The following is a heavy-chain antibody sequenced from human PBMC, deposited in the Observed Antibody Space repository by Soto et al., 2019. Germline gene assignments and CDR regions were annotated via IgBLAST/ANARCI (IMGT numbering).Heavy chain of an antibody. CDR3: AHHHCSCLGSYSFDY. J-gene: IGHJ4*02. V-gene: IGHV2-5*02. D-gene: IGHD3-10*02. CDR1: GFSLTTSGVG. CDR2: IYWDDDK. Sequence: QITLKESGPALVRPTQTLTLTCTFSGFSLTTSGVGVGWIRQPPGKALEWLAVIYWDDDKRYSPSLKSRLTITKCTSKNQLVLTLTNMDPVDPATYYCAHHHCSCLGSYSFDYWGQGTLVTVSS.